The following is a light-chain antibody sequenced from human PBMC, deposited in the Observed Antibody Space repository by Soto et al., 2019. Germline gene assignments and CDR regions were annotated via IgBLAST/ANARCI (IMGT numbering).Light chain of an antibody. CDR3: QQRSTWPLFT. CDR1: ESVDIY. V-gene: IGKV3-11*01. J-gene: IGKJ4*01. Sequence: ETVLTQSPATLSLSPGERATLSCRASESVDIYLAWYQQKPGQAPRLLIYDGSNRATGIPARFSGSGSGTDYTLTISSLEPEDFAVYYCQQRSTWPLFTFGGGTKVEI. CDR2: DGS.